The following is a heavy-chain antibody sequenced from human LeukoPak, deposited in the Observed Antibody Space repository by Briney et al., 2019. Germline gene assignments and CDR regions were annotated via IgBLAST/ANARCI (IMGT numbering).Heavy chain of an antibody. CDR1: GYSFITYW. CDR2: IYPGDSDT. D-gene: IGHD5-24*01. CDR3: ARPNQDGSVQDPFDY. V-gene: IGHV5-51*01. Sequence: GESLKISCKTSGYSFITYWIAWVRQMPGKGREWMGIIYPGDSDTIYSPSFQGQVTISADKSITTAYLQWSSLKASDSAIYYCARPNQDGSVQDPFDYWGQGTLVTVSS. J-gene: IGHJ4*02.